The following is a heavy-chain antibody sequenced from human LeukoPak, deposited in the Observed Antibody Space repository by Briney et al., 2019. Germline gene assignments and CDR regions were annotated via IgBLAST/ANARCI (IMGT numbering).Heavy chain of an antibody. V-gene: IGHV3-23*01. Sequence: GGSLRLSRAASGFTFSSYAMSGVRQAPGKGLEWVSAVTASAGNTYYADSVKGRFTISRDNSKNTLYLQVNSRRAEDTAVYYCAKGDYYGSGSTFKNGMDVWGQGTTVTVSS. J-gene: IGHJ6*02. D-gene: IGHD3-10*01. CDR3: AKGDYYGSGSTFKNGMDV. CDR2: VTASAGNT. CDR1: GFTFSSYA.